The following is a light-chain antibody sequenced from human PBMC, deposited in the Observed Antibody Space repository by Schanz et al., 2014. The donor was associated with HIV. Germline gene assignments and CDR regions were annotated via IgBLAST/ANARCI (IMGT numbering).Light chain of an antibody. CDR2: GAS. V-gene: IGKV3-20*01. CDR1: QSVSTTS. Sequence: EIVLTQSPGTVALSPGDRITLTCRASQSVSTTSLAWYLHKPGQSPRLLIYGASFRAAGIPDRFSGSGAGTYFTLTISSLEPEDFAVYYCQYFGNSGGTFGGGTKVEIK. CDR3: QYFGNSGGT. J-gene: IGKJ4*01.